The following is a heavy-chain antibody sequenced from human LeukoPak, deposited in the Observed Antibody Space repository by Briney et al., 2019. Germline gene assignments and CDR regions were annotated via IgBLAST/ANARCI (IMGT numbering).Heavy chain of an antibody. CDR1: GGSISSSGYY. J-gene: IGHJ4*02. Sequence: SETLSLTCTVSGGSISSSGYYWGWSRQPPGKGLKWIGEINHSGSTNYNPSLKSRVTISVDTSKNQFSLKLSSVTAADTAVYYCASAPRRKYYFDYWGQGTLVTVSS. V-gene: IGHV4-39*07. D-gene: IGHD1-14*01. CDR2: INHSGST. CDR3: ASAPRRKYYFDY.